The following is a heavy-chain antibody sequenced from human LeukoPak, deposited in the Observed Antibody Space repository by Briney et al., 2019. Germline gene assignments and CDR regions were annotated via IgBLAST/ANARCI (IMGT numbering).Heavy chain of an antibody. CDR3: AKHDYGGNLFDY. D-gene: IGHD4-23*01. Sequence: SVKVSCTASGFTFTSSAVQWVRQARGQRLEWIGWIVVGSGNTNYAQKFQERVTITRDMSTSTAYMELSSLRSEDTAVYYCAKHDYGGNLFDYWGQGTLVTVSS. CDR1: GFTFTSSA. J-gene: IGHJ4*02. V-gene: IGHV1-58*01. CDR2: IVVGSGNT.